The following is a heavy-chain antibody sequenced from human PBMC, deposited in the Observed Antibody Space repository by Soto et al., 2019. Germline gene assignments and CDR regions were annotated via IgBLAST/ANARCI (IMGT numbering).Heavy chain of an antibody. CDR3: ARGHDILTGYYPFDY. Sequence: WETLSLTCTVSGGSISSYYWSWIRQPPGKGLEWIGYIYYSGSTNYNPSLKSRVTISVDTSKNQFSLKLSSVTAADTAVYCCARGHDILTGYYPFDYWGQGTLVTVSS. D-gene: IGHD3-9*01. V-gene: IGHV4-59*01. CDR1: GGSISSYY. J-gene: IGHJ4*02. CDR2: IYYSGST.